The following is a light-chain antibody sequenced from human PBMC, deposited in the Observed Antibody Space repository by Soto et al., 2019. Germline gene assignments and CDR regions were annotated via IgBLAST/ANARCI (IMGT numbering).Light chain of an antibody. CDR3: QQYDNLPYT. CDR1: QDISNY. V-gene: IGKV1-33*01. CDR2: DAS. Sequence: DIQMTQSPSSLSASVGDRVTITCQASQDISNYLNWYQQKPGKAPKLLIYDASNLETGVPSRFSGSVSGTDFTFTISRLQPEDIATYYCQQYDNLPYTFGQGTKLEIK. J-gene: IGKJ2*01.